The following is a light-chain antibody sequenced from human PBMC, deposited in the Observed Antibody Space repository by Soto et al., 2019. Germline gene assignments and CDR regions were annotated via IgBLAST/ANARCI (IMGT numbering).Light chain of an antibody. Sequence: DIQMTQSPSTLSASVGERVTITCRASQRVSNWLAWYQQKPGKAPKLLIYDVSSLESGVPSRFSGSGSGTEFILTITSLQPDDFLTYFCQQRTWTFGQGTKVAIK. V-gene: IGKV1-5*01. J-gene: IGKJ1*01. CDR3: QQRTWT. CDR1: QRVSNW. CDR2: DVS.